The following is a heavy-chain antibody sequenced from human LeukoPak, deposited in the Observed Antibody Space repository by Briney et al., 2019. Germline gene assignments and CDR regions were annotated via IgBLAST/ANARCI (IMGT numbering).Heavy chain of an antibody. V-gene: IGHV3-30*02. J-gene: IGHJ4*02. CDR1: GFTFSNFG. Sequence: GGSLRLSCAASGFTFSNFGMHWVRQAPGKGLEWVTFIRYDGTNKYYADSVKGRFTISRDNSKNTVYLQMNSLRVEDTAIYYCAKVEMSTSPGGIDYWGQGTLVTVSS. CDR3: AKVEMSTSPGGIDY. CDR2: IRYDGTNK. D-gene: IGHD5-24*01.